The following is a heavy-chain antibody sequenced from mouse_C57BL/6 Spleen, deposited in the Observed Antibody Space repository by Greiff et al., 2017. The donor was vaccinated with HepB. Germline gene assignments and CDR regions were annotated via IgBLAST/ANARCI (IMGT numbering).Heavy chain of an antibody. CDR1: GFNIKDYY. Sequence: EVQLVESGAELVKPGASVKLSCTASGFNIKDYYMHWVKQRTEQGLEWIGRIDPEDGETKYAPKFQGKATITADTSSNTAYLQLSSLTSEDTAVYYCALLLRSPYYFDYWGQGTTLTVSS. V-gene: IGHV14-2*01. CDR3: ALLLRSPYYFDY. CDR2: IDPEDGET. J-gene: IGHJ2*01. D-gene: IGHD1-1*01.